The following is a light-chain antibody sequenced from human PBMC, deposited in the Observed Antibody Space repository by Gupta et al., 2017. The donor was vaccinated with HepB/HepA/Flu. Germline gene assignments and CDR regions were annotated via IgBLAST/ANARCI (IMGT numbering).Light chain of an antibody. Sequence: DIVMTQSPLSLRVTPGESASISCRSSQSLLQSNGNNYLDWFVQKPGQSPQLLIYLGSNRASGVPDRFSGSGSGTDFTLKINRVEAEDVGVYYCMENLQAPFTFGPGTKVDVK. CDR3: MENLQAPFT. CDR2: LGS. J-gene: IGKJ3*01. CDR1: QSLLQSNGNNY. V-gene: IGKV2-28*01.